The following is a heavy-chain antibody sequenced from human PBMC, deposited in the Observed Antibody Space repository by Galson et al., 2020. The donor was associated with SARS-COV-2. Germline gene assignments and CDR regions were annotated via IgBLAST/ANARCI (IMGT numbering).Heavy chain of an antibody. J-gene: IGHJ6*02. D-gene: IGHD5-18*01. V-gene: IGHV3-21*01. Sequence: GGSLRLSCAASGFTFSSYSMNWVRQAPGKGLEWVSSISSSSSYIYYADSVKGRFTISRDNAKNSLYLQMNSLRAEDTAVYYCARGDGWIQLWDPPGGYYYYGMDVWGQGTTVTVSS. CDR1: GFTFSSYS. CDR3: ARGDGWIQLWDPPGGYYYYGMDV. CDR2: ISSSSSYI.